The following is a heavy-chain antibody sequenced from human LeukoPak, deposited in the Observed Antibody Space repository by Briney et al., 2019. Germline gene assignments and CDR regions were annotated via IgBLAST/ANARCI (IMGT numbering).Heavy chain of an antibody. CDR3: ATELGPRRGFR. Sequence: GGSLRLSSAASGFTFSSYAMHWDRQATGKGLEWVAVISYDGSNKYYADSVKGRFTISRDNSKNTLYLQMNSLRAEDTAVYYCATELGPRRGFRWGQETLVTVSS. J-gene: IGHJ4*02. V-gene: IGHV3-30*04. D-gene: IGHD1-1*01. CDR2: ISYDGSNK. CDR1: GFTFSSYA.